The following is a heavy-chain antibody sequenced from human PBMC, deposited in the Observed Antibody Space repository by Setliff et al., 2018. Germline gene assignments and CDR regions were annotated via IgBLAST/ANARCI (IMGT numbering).Heavy chain of an antibody. J-gene: IGHJ1*01. D-gene: IGHD5-12*01. CDR3: ARGNPAERYEY. Sequence: ASVKVSCKASGYNFKTYAISWVREAPGQGLEWMGFISLYDGHTNYAQNFQGRLTVTTDTSTSTAYMELSSLRFDDTAVYYCARGNPAERYEYWGQGTLVTVSS. CDR1: GYNFKTYA. CDR2: ISLYDGHT. V-gene: IGHV1-18*01.